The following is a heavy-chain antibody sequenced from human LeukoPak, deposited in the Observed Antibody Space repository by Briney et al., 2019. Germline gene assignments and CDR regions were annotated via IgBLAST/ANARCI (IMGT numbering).Heavy chain of an antibody. D-gene: IGHD3-3*01. CDR3: VKDKRFLEWSD. CDR2: ISSNGGST. V-gene: IGHV3-64D*06. CDR1: GFTFSSYA. Sequence: GGPLRLSCSASGFTFSSYAMHWVRQAPGKGLEYVSAISSNGGSTYYADSVKGRFTISRDNSKNTLYLQMSSLRAEDTAVYYCVKDKRFLEWSDWGQGTLVTVSS. J-gene: IGHJ4*02.